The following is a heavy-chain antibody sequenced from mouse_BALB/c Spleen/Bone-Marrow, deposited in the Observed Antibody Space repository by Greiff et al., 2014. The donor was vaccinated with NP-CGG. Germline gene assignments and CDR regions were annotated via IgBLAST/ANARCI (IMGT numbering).Heavy chain of an antibody. CDR1: GYAFSSYW. CDR2: IYPGDGDT. J-gene: IGHJ2*01. V-gene: IGHV1-80*01. CDR3: ARSGYGSNYDY. Sequence: QVQLQQSGAELVRPGSSVKISCKASGYAFSSYWMIWVKQRPGQGLEWIGQIYPGDGDTNYNGKFKGKATLTVDKSSSTAYMQLSSLTSEDSAVYFWARSGYGSNYDYWGQGTTLTVSS. D-gene: IGHD1-1*01.